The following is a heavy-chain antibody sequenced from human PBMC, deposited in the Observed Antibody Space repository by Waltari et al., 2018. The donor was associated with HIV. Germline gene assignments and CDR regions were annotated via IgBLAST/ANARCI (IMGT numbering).Heavy chain of an antibody. D-gene: IGHD2-2*01. V-gene: IGHV1-2*02. CDR2: IKCDTGAT. J-gene: IGHJ4*02. CDR1: GYTFTTHY. Sequence: QVQLVQSGAEVKKSGASVRVTCTASGYTFTTHYIHWVRQAPGQGLEWMGWIKCDTGATQYAQRFQGRVTMTRDTSITSAYMELSRLKTDDTALYFCARRKSSSSRAFDSWGQGTLVTVSS. CDR3: ARRKSSSSRAFDS.